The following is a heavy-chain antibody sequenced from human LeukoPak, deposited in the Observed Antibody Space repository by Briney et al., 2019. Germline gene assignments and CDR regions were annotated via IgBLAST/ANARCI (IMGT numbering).Heavy chain of an antibody. D-gene: IGHD6-13*01. CDR2: MSGSGGST. Sequence: GGSLRLSCAASGFTFSSYAMSWVRQAPGKGLEWVSAMSGSGGSTFYGDSVKGRFTISRDNSKNTLYLQINSLRAEDTAIYYCAKDGIAALPGDYWGQGTLVTVSS. CDR3: AKDGIAALPGDY. CDR1: GFTFSSYA. V-gene: IGHV3-23*01. J-gene: IGHJ4*02.